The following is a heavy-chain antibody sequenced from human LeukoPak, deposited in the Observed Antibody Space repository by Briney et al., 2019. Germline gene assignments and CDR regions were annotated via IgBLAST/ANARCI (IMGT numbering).Heavy chain of an antibody. CDR3: ASRTMIVGSFDY. CDR1: GGSISSYY. V-gene: IGHV4-59*01. CDR2: IYYSGST. Sequence: PSETLSLTCTVSGGSISSYYWGWIRQPPGKGLEWIGYIYYSGSTNYNPSLKSRVNISVDTSKNQFSLKLSSVTAADTAVYYCASRTMIVGSFDYWGQGTLVTVSS. D-gene: IGHD3-22*01. J-gene: IGHJ4*02.